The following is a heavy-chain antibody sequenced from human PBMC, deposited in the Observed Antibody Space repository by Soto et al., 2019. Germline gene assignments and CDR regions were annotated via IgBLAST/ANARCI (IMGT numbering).Heavy chain of an antibody. CDR1: GYSFTSYW. V-gene: IGHV5-51*01. CDR2: IYPGDSDT. CDR3: ARLFGLGELSLFIEY. J-gene: IGHJ4*02. D-gene: IGHD3-16*02. Sequence: GESLKISCKGSGYSFTSYWIGWVRQMPGKGLEWMGIIYPGDSDTRYSPSFQGQVTISADKSLSTAYLQWSSLKASDTAMYYCARLFGLGELSLFIEYWGQGTLVTVSS.